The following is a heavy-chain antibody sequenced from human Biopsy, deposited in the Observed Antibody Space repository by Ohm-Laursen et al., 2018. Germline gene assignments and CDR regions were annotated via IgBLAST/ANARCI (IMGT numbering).Heavy chain of an antibody. D-gene: IGHD3-3*01. J-gene: IGHJ4*02. CDR3: AREGTSVTFFGKISDYYFDF. V-gene: IGHV1-18*01. CDR2: ISVKTGNT. CDR1: GYTFTNYA. Sequence: ASVKVSCKTSGYTFTNYAINWVRQAPGQGLEWLGWISVKTGNTNYTQKLQDRVTMTTDTSTNTAYMELRSLRSDDTALYYCAREGTSVTFFGKISDYYFDFWGPGTVVTVSS.